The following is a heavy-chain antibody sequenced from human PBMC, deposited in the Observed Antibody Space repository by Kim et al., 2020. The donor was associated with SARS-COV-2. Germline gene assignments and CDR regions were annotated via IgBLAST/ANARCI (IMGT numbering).Heavy chain of an antibody. J-gene: IGHJ5*02. D-gene: IGHD3-10*01. V-gene: IGHV4-34*01. CDR1: GGSFSGYY. CDR3: ARPRGVRGPRFDP. CDR2: INHSGST. Sequence: SETLSLTCAVYGGSFSGYYWSWIRQPPGKGLEWIGEINHSGSTNYNPSLKSRVTISVDTSKNQFSLKLSSVTAADTAVYYCARPRGVRGPRFDPWGQGTLVTVSS.